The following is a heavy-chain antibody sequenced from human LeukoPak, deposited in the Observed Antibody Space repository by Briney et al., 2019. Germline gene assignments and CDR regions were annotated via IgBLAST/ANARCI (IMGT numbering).Heavy chain of an antibody. CDR1: GYTFTSYY. Sequence: GASLKVSCKASGYTFTSYYMHSVRHTPRQGLEWMGIINPSSGTTRYAQKFQGRVTMTRVTATSTVYMDLSSLRSEDTAVYYCARDSDFQNWFDPWGQGTLVTVSS. CDR3: ARDSDFQNWFDP. D-gene: IGHD3-3*01. CDR2: INPSSGTT. J-gene: IGHJ5*02. V-gene: IGHV1-46*01.